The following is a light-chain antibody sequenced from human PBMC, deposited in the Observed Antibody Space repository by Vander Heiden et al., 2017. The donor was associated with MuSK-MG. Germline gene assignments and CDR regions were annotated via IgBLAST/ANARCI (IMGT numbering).Light chain of an antibody. Sequence: DLQMTQSPSSLSASVGDRVTITCRASHSINNYLNWFQQKSGKAPELLIYTASNLQSGVPSRFSGSGSGTEFTLTINSLQSEDSAIYFCQQSDSAPYTFGQGTKLQIK. J-gene: IGKJ2*01. CDR3: QQSDSAPYT. CDR1: HSINNY. V-gene: IGKV1-39*01. CDR2: TAS.